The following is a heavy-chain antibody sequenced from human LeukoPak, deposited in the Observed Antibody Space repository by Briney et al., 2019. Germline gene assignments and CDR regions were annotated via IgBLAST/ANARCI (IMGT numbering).Heavy chain of an antibody. CDR1: GYSFTSYW. J-gene: IGHJ6*03. D-gene: IGHD6-6*01. CDR2: IYPGDSDT. V-gene: IGHV5-51*01. CDR3: ARHGYSSSSGYYYYYMDV. Sequence: GESLKISCKGSGYSFTSYWIGWVRQMPGKGLEWMGIIYPGDSDTRYSPSFQGQVTISADKSISTAYLQWSSLKASDTAMYYRARHGYSSSSGYYYYYMDVWGKGTTVTVSS.